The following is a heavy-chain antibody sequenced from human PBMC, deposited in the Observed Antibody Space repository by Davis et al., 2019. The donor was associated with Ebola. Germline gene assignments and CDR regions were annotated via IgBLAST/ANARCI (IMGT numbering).Heavy chain of an antibody. Sequence: AASVKVSCKASGYTFTSYYVHWVRQAPGQGLEWMGIINPSGGSTSYAQKFQGRVTMTRDTSTSTVYMELSSLRSEDTAVYYCARGTYSSSPGWVKRNWFDPWGQGTLVTVSS. D-gene: IGHD6-13*01. CDR1: GYTFTSYY. CDR2: INPSGGST. J-gene: IGHJ5*02. CDR3: ARGTYSSSPGWVKRNWFDP. V-gene: IGHV1-46*01.